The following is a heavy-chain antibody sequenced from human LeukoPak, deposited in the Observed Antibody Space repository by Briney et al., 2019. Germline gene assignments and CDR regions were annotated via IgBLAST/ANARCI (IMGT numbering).Heavy chain of an antibody. CDR1: DASINSYY. D-gene: IGHD5-24*01. J-gene: IGHJ5*02. V-gene: IGHV4-59*05. CDR3: ATCRDGYNGGWFDP. Sequence: SETLSLTCTVSDASINSYYWSWIRQPPGKGLEWIGSIYYSGSTYYNPSLKSRVTISVDTSKNQFSLKLSSVTAADTAVYYCATCRDGYNGGWFDPWGQGTLVTVSS. CDR2: IYYSGST.